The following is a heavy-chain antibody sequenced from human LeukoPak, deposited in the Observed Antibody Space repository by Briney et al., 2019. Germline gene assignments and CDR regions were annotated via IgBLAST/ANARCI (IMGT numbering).Heavy chain of an antibody. CDR1: GFTFDDYA. D-gene: IGHD3-10*01. V-gene: IGHV3-9*01. CDR2: ISWNSGSI. Sequence: GGSLRLTCAASGFTFDDYAMHWVRQAPGKGLEWVSGISWNSGSIGYADSVKGRFTISRDNAKNSLYLQMNSLRAEDTALYYCAKVPFGELYRTYFDYWGQGTLVTVSS. J-gene: IGHJ4*02. CDR3: AKVPFGELYRTYFDY.